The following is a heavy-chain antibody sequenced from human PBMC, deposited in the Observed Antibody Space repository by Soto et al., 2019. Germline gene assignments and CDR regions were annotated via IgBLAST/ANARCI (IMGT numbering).Heavy chain of an antibody. CDR3: ARHRADFWSGYGTMDV. J-gene: IGHJ6*02. Sequence: SETLSLTCTVSGGSISSSSYYWGWIRQPPGKGLEWIGSIYYSGSTYYNPSLKSRVTISVDTSKNQFSLKLSSVTAADTAVYYCARHRADFWSGYGTMDVWGQGTTVTVSS. CDR2: IYYSGST. CDR1: GGSISSSSYY. D-gene: IGHD3-3*01. V-gene: IGHV4-39*01.